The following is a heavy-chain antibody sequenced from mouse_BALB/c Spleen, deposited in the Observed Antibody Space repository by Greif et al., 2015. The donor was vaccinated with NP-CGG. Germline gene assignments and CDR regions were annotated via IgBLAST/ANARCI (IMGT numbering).Heavy chain of an antibody. J-gene: IGHJ4*01. CDR1: GFSFTGYG. CDR2: IWGDGST. D-gene: IGHD2-3*01. Sequence: QVQLQQSGPGLVAPSQSLSITCTVSGFSFTGYGVNWVRQPPGKGLEWLGMIWGDGSTDYNSALKSRLSISKDNSKSQVFLKMNSRQTDDTARYYWARDRGDGYYVDYAMDYWGQGTSVTVSS. CDR3: ARDRGDGYYVDYAMDY. V-gene: IGHV2-6-7*01.